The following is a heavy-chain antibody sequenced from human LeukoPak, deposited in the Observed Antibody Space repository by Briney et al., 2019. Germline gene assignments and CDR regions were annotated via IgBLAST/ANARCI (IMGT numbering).Heavy chain of an antibody. Sequence: SETLSLTCTVSGGSISSYYWSWIRQPAGKGLEWIGRIYTSGSTNYNPSLKSRVTISVDTSKNQFSLKLSSVTAADTAVYYCATYSSSGDAFDIWGQGTMVTVSS. D-gene: IGHD6-6*01. J-gene: IGHJ3*02. V-gene: IGHV4-4*07. CDR2: IYTSGST. CDR3: ATYSSSGDAFDI. CDR1: GGSISSYY.